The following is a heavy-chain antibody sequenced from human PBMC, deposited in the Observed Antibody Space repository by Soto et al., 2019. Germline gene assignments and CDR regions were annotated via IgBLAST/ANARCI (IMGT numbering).Heavy chain of an antibody. D-gene: IGHD2-2*01. J-gene: IGHJ5*02. CDR1: GGSFSAYY. Sequence: SETLSLTCAVYGGSFSAYYWSWLRQPPGKGLDWIGEINHSGSTNYNPSLKSRVTISVDTSKNQFSLKLSSVTAADTAVYYCARAAPRYCSSTSCYEGWFDPWGQGTLVTVSS. V-gene: IGHV4-34*01. CDR2: INHSGST. CDR3: ARAAPRYCSSTSCYEGWFDP.